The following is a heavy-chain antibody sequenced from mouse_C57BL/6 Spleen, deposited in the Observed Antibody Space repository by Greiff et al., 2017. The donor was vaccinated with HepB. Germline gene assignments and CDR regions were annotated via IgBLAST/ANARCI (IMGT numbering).Heavy chain of an antibody. D-gene: IGHD1-1*01. CDR3: AREELLLDY. CDR1: GFTFSSYA. CDR2: ISDGGSYT. J-gene: IGHJ2*01. Sequence: DVKLVESGGGLVKPRGSLKLSCAASGFTFSSYAMSWVRQTPEKRLEWVATISDGGSYTYYPDNVKGRFTISRDNAKNNLYLQMSHLKSEDTAMYYCAREELLLDYWGQGTTLTVSS. V-gene: IGHV5-4*01.